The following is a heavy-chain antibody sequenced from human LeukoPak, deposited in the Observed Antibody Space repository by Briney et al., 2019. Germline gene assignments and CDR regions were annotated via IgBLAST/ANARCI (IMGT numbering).Heavy chain of an antibody. J-gene: IGHJ4*02. CDR1: GGSISSYY. CDR3: AGARGYTYGYVY. V-gene: IGHV4-59*01. Sequence: PSETLSLTCTVSGGSISSYYWSWIRQLPGKGLEWIGYIYFSGSTNYNPSLKSRVTISVDTSKNQFSLKLSSVTAADTAVYYCAGARGYTYGYVYWGQGTLVTVSS. CDR2: IYFSGST. D-gene: IGHD5-18*01.